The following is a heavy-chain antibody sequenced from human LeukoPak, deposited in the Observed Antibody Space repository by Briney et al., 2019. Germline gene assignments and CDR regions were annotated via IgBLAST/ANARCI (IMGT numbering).Heavy chain of an antibody. J-gene: IGHJ4*02. CDR1: GFTVSSNY. CDR3: ARDHPSIAAAGPFDY. V-gene: IGHV3-66*02. CDR2: IYSGGST. Sequence: PGGSLRLSXAASGFTVSSNYMSWVRQAPGKGLEWVSVIYSGGSTYYADSVKGRFTISRDNSKNTLYLQMNSLRAEDTAVYYCARDHPSIAAAGPFDYWGQGTLVTVSS. D-gene: IGHD6-13*01.